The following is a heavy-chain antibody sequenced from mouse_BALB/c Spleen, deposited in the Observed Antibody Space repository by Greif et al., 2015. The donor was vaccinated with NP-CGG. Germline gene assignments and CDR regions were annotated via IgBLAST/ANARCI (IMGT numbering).Heavy chain of an antibody. CDR2: ISTYYGNT. V-gene: IGHV1-67*01. Sequence: QVHVKQSGPELVRPGVSVKISCKGSSYTFTDYAMHWVKQSHAKSLEWIGVISTYYGNTNYNQKFKGKATMTVDKSSSTAYMELARLTSEDSAVYYCARQYGNYGEVWYFDVWGAGTTVTVSS. J-gene: IGHJ1*01. CDR1: SYTFTDYA. D-gene: IGHD2-10*02. CDR3: ARQYGNYGEVWYFDV.